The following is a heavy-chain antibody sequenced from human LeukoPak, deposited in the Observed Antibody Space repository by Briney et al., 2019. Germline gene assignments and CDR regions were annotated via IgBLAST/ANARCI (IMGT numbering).Heavy chain of an antibody. CDR1: GFIFGDYD. Sequence: RAGGSLRLSCAASGFIFGDYDMIWVRQVLGKGLEWVSGVSGNGGRTPYADSVKGRFTISRDNAMNSLYLEMNSLRAEDTAVYYCAKVGYGGNSNGEYWGQGTLVTVSS. CDR2: VSGNGGRT. D-gene: IGHD4-23*01. CDR3: AKVGYGGNSNGEY. V-gene: IGHV3-20*04. J-gene: IGHJ4*02.